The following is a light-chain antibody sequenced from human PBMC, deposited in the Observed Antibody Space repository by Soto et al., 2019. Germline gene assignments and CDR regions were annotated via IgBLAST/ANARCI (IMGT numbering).Light chain of an antibody. J-gene: IGKJ4*01. CDR1: QSISSW. Sequence: DIQMTQSPSTLSASVGDRVTITCRASQSISSWLAWYQQKPGKAPKLLIYDASSLESGVPSRFSGSGSGTVFTLTISSLQPDDFATYCCHARGLTFGGGPKVEIK. CDR2: DAS. V-gene: IGKV1-5*01. CDR3: HARGLT.